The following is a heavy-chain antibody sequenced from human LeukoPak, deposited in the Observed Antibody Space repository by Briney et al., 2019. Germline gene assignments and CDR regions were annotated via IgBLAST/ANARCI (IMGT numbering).Heavy chain of an antibody. Sequence: AAVTVSCKASGYTFTSYGISWVRQAPGQGLEWMGWISTYNGNTNYAQKLQGRVTMTTDTSTSTAYMELRSLRSDDTAVYYCARVLNNVEMATEYWGQGTLVTVSS. CDR2: ISTYNGNT. V-gene: IGHV1-18*01. D-gene: IGHD5-24*01. CDR3: ARVLNNVEMATEY. J-gene: IGHJ4*02. CDR1: GYTFTSYG.